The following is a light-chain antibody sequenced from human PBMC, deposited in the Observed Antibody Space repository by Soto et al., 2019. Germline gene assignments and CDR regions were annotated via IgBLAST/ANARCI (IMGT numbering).Light chain of an antibody. V-gene: IGLV2-14*03. CDR3: SSCTRTTTL. Sequence: QSVLTQPASVSGSPGQSITISCTGTSSNIGHNNYVSWYQQHPGKAPKLIIYDVTNRPSGISDRFSGSKSGNTASLTCSGLQAEVEADYYCSSCTRTTTLFGTGTKVTVL. J-gene: IGLJ1*01. CDR2: DVT. CDR1: SSNIGHNNY.